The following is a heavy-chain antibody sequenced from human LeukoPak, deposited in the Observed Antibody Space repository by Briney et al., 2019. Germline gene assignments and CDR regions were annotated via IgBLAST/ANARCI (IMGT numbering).Heavy chain of an antibody. J-gene: IGHJ4*02. V-gene: IGHV3-64*01. D-gene: IGHD5-18*01. CDR2: ISSNGGST. Sequence: GGSLRLSCAASGFTFSSYAMHWVRQAPGKGLEYVSAISSNGGSTYYANSVKGRFTIPRDNSKNTLYLQMGSLRAEDMAVYYCARGIQPRGRLFDYWGQGTLVTVSS. CDR3: ARGIQPRGRLFDY. CDR1: GFTFSSYA.